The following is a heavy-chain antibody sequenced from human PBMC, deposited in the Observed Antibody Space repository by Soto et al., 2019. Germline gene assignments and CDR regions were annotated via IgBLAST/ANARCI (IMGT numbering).Heavy chain of an antibody. CDR1: GYTFTSYA. CDR2: INAGNGNT. J-gene: IGHJ5*02. D-gene: IGHD3-10*01. CDR3: ARDYYYGSGCYYTRANWFDP. Sequence: ASVKVSCKASGYTFTSYAMHWVRQASGQRLEWMGWINAGNGNTKYSQKFQGRVTITRDTSASTAYMELSSLRSEDTAVYYCARDYYYGSGCYYTRANWFDPCGQGTLVTVSS. V-gene: IGHV1-3*01.